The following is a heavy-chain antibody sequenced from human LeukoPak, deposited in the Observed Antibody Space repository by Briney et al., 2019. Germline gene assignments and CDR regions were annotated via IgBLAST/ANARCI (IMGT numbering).Heavy chain of an antibody. CDR1: GFTFSNYA. Sequence: PGGSLRLSCAASGFTFSNYAMSWVRQAPGKGLEWVSGISGSGTRTYYADSVKGRFTISRDNSENTLYLQMNSLRAEDTAVYYCASRNYYDSSGYYYYYFDYWGQGTLVTVSS. CDR2: ISGSGTRT. J-gene: IGHJ4*02. V-gene: IGHV3-23*01. D-gene: IGHD3-22*01. CDR3: ASRNYYDSSGYYYYYFDY.